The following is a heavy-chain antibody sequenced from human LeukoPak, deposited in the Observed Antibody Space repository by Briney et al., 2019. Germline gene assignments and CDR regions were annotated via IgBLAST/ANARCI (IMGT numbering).Heavy chain of an antibody. CDR2: IKQDGSEK. CDR3: ARLLVSSSWYRRPSSYYFDY. V-gene: IGHV3-7*01. CDR1: GFPFSSYW. J-gene: IGHJ4*02. Sequence: GGSLRLSCAASGFPFSSYWMSWVRQAPGKGLEWVANIKQDGSEKYYVDSVKGRFTISRDNAKNSLYLQMNSLRAEDTAVYYCARLLVSSSWYRRPSSYYFDYWGQGTLVTVSS. D-gene: IGHD6-13*01.